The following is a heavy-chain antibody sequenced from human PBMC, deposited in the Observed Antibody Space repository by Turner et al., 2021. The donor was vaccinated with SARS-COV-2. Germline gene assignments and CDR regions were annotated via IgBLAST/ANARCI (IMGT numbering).Heavy chain of an antibody. J-gene: IGHJ4*02. CDR1: GGTFSSYG. V-gene: IGHV1-69*04. CDR3: ARERYYDILTGPIQGDVDY. CDR2: IIPILGIA. D-gene: IGHD3-9*01. Sequence: QVQLVQSGAEVTKPGSSVQVSCKASGGTFSSYGISWVRQAPGQGLEWMGRIIPILGIANYAQKFQGRVTITADKSTSTAYMELSSLREEDTAVYYWARERYYDILTGPIQGDVDYWGQGTLVTFSS.